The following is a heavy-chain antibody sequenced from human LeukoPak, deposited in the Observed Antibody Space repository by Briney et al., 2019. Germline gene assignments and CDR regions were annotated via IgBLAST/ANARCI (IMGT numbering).Heavy chain of an antibody. CDR3: AKGRIVGAYDAFDI. CDR1: GFTFSSYG. V-gene: IGHV3-33*06. CDR2: IWYDGSNK. J-gene: IGHJ3*02. D-gene: IGHD1-26*01. Sequence: SGGSLRLSCAASGFTFSSYGMHWVSQAPGKGLEWVAVIWYDGSNKYYADSVKGGFTISRDNSKNTVYMQMNSLTAEDTAVYYCAKGRIVGAYDAFDIWGQGTMVTVSS.